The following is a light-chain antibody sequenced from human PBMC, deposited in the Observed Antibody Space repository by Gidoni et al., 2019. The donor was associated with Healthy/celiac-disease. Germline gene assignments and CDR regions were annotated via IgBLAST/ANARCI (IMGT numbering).Light chain of an antibody. CDR3: QQYDNLPLT. J-gene: IGKJ4*01. CDR1: QDISNY. CDR2: EAS. V-gene: IGKV1-33*01. Sequence: DIQMTQSPSSLSASVGDRVTLTCQASQDISNYLNWYQQKPGKAPKLMIYEASNLETGVPSRFSGSGSGTDFTLTISSLQPEDMATNDCQQYDNLPLTFGGGTKVEIK.